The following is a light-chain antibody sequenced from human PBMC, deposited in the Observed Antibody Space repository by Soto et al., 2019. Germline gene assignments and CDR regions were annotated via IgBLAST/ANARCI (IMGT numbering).Light chain of an antibody. Sequence: DIQMTQSPFSLSASVGDRVTITCRASQSLNKYLNWYQQKPGKAPKLLIYAASSLQSGGPSRFSGSGSGTDFTLSIIRLETDDFSNYYCHKSYSPCTFGQGNRVEIK. CDR3: HKSYSPCT. V-gene: IGKV1-39*01. J-gene: IGKJ5*01. CDR1: QSLNKY. CDR2: AAS.